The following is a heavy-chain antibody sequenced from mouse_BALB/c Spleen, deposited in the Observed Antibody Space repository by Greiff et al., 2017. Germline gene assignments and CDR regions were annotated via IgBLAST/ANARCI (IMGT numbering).Heavy chain of an antibody. CDR3: ARNYCYVYWYFDV. J-gene: IGHJ1*01. V-gene: IGHV1-14*01. CDR2: INPYNDGT. Sequence: VQLKESGPELVKPGASVKMSCKASGYTFTSYVMHWVKQKPGQGLEWIGYINPYNDGTKYNEKFKGKATLTSDKSSSTAYMELSSLTSEDSAVYYCARNYCYVYWYFDVWGAGTTVTVSS. CDR1: GYTFTSYV. D-gene: IGHD1-2*01.